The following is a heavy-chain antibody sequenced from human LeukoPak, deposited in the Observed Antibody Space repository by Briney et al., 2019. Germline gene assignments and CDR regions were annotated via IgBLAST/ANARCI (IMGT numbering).Heavy chain of an antibody. CDR1: GFTFTTYG. V-gene: IGHV3-23*01. CDR2: ISGSGGTT. CDR3: AKSLGATRGYFEH. J-gene: IGHJ4*02. Sequence: PGGSLRLSCAASGFTFTTYGMTWVRQAPGMGLEWVSGISGSGGTTYYADSLKGRFTISRDNSKNTVYLQMNSLRPEDTAVYYCAKSLGATRGYFEHWGQGTLVTVSS. D-gene: IGHD1-26*01.